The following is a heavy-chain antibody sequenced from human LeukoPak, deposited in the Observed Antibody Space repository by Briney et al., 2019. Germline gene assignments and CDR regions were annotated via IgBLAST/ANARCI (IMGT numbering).Heavy chain of an antibody. J-gene: IGHJ6*04. CDR3: AKTRISGWFLRNYGMDV. D-gene: IGHD6-19*01. Sequence: GRSLRLSFAPTGSPSSSYAMHWVRQTPGKGLGWGPVISYDGSNKSYADSVKGRFTISRDNSKNTLYLQMNSLRAEDTAVYYCAKTRISGWFLRNYGMDVWGKGTTVTVSS. CDR2: ISYDGSNK. CDR1: GSPSSSYA. V-gene: IGHV3-30*18.